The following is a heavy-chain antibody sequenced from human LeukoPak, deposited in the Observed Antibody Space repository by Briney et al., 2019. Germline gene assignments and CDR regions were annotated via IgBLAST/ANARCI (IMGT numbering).Heavy chain of an antibody. V-gene: IGHV1-69*05. CDR1: GGTFSSYA. J-gene: IGHJ4*02. D-gene: IGHD3-10*01. Sequence: SVKVSCKASGGTFSSYAISWVRQAPGQGLEWMGGIIPIFGTANYAQKFQGRVTITTDESTSTAYMELSSLRSEDTAVYYCAREISYYGSGSLYYFDYWGQGTLVTVSS. CDR2: IIPIFGTA. CDR3: AREISYYGSGSLYYFDY.